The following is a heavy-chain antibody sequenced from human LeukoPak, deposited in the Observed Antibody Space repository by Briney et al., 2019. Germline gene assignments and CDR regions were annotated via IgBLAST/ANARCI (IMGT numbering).Heavy chain of an antibody. V-gene: IGHV3-23*01. CDR3: AKEPRHCGGDCFSLLDY. J-gene: IGHJ4*02. CDR1: GFTFSSYS. Sequence: GALRLSCAASGFTFSSYSMSWVRQAPGKGLEWVSLISGSGGATYYADSVKGRFTISRDNSKNTLYLQMNSLRAEDTAVYYCAKEPRHCGGDCFSLLDYRGQGTLVTVSS. D-gene: IGHD2-21*02. CDR2: ISGSGGAT.